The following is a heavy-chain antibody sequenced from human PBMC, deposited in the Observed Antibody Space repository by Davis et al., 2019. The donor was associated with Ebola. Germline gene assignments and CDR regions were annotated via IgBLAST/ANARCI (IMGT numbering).Heavy chain of an antibody. V-gene: IGHV1-46*01. J-gene: IGHJ4*02. CDR3: ARELYGDDY. D-gene: IGHD4-17*01. CDR2: INPSGGST. CDR1: GYTFTGYY. Sequence: AASVKVSCKASGYTFTGYYMHWVRQAPGQGLEWMGIINPSGGSTSYAQKFQGRVTITADESTSTAYMELSSLRSEDTAVYYCARELYGDDYWGQGTLVTVSS.